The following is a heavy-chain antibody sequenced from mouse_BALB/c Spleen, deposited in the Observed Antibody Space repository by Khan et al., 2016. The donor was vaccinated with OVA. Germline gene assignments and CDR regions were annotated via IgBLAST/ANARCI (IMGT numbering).Heavy chain of an antibody. CDR1: GFSLTTYG. V-gene: IGHV2-2*02. J-gene: IGHJ3*01. CDR3: ARNYDYDEGLAY. CDR2: IWSGGST. D-gene: IGHD2-4*01. Sequence: QVQLKQSGPGLVQPSQSLSITCTASGFSLTTYGVHWVRQSPGKGLEWLGVIWSGGSTDNNAAFISRLSISKDNSKSQVFFKMNSLQANDTAIYYCARNYDYDEGLAYWGQGTLVIVSA.